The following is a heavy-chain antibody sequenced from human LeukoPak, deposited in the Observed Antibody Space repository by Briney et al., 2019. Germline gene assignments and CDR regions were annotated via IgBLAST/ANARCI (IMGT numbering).Heavy chain of an antibody. CDR1: GLTFSNSWMD. J-gene: IGHJ4*02. D-gene: IGHD2-21*02. V-gene: IGHV4-39*01. CDR3: ARLRQTYCGGACYSQYYFDY. Sequence: GSLRLSCAVSGLTFSNSWMDWVRQPPGKGLEWIGNISYSGSTYYNPSLKSRVTISVDTSKNQFSLKLSSVTAADTAVYYCARLRQTYCGGACYSQYYFDYWGQGTLVTVSS. CDR2: ISYSGST.